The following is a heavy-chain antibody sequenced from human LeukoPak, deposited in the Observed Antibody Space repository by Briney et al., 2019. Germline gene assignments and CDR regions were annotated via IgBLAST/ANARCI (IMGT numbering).Heavy chain of an antibody. CDR1: GLPIADFA. CDR3: ARESGKFDY. Sequence: GGSLRLSCVASGLPIADFAMRWVRQAPGKGLEWVSLISGDGVSTFYADSVKGRFSMSRDNSKNSLSLEMNSLRTEDTAMYYCARESGKFDYWGQGTLVAVSS. V-gene: IGHV3-43*02. J-gene: IGHJ4*02. CDR2: ISGDGVST.